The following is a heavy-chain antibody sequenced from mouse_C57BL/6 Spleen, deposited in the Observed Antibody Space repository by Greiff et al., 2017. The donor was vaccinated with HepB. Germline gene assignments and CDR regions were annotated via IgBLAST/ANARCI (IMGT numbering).Heavy chain of an antibody. CDR2: INPNNGGT. CDR1: GYTFTDYY. Sequence: EVQLQQSGPELVKPGASVKISCKASGYTFTDYYMNWVKQSHGKSLEWIGDINPNNGGTSYNQKFKGKATLTVDKSSSTAYMELRSLTSEDSAVYYCARIIRDYGPLFAYWGQGTLVTVSA. J-gene: IGHJ3*01. CDR3: ARIIRDYGPLFAY. V-gene: IGHV1-26*01. D-gene: IGHD1-1*01.